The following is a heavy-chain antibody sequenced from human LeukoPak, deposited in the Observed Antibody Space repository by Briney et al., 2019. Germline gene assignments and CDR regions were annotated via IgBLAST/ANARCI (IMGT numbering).Heavy chain of an antibody. V-gene: IGHV3-74*01. CDR3: TRDIGGRSAY. CDR1: GFSFSSSW. D-gene: IGHD3-16*01. Sequence: PGGSLRPSCEASGFSFSSSWMHWVRQPPGEGLVWVSRLNEDGGITNYADFAKGRFTISRDNARNTLYLQMNSLSADDTAVYYCTRDIGGRSAYWGQGTLVTVSS. CDR2: LNEDGGIT. J-gene: IGHJ4*02.